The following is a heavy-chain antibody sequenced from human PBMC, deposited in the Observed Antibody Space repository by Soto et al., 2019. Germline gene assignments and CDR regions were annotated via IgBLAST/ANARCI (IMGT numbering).Heavy chain of an antibody. CDR2: IYPGDSDT. D-gene: IGHD3-3*01. V-gene: IGHV5-51*01. CDR1: GYSFTSYW. Sequence: GESLKISCNGSGYSFTSYWIGWVRQMPGKGLEWMGIIYPGDSDTRYSPSFQGQVTISADKSISTAYLQWSSLKASDTAMYYCARSRSVFGVVIIPDYWGQGTLVTVSS. J-gene: IGHJ4*02. CDR3: ARSRSVFGVVIIPDY.